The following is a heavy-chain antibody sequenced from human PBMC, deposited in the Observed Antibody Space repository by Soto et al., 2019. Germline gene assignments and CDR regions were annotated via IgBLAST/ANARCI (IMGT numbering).Heavy chain of an antibody. CDR3: ASALYCSGGSCSFDP. CDR1: GGSVSSGNYY. CDR2: IYYTGST. V-gene: IGHV4-61*01. Sequence: QVQLQESGPGLVKPSETLSLTCTVSGGSVSSGNYYWSWIRQPPGKGLEWIGFIYYTGSTSYNPSLESRFTISMDTSKNQFSLKLTSVTAADTAVYYCASALYCSGGSCSFDPWGQGTLVTVSS. J-gene: IGHJ5*02. D-gene: IGHD2-15*01.